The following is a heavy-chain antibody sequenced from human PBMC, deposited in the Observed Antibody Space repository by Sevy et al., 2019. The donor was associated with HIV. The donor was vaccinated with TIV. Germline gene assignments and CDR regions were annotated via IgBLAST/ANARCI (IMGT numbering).Heavy chain of an antibody. Sequence: SETLSLTCTVSGGSMINYHWSWIRQPPGKGLEWIGFIYDSMTSTYNSSFMSRVSISGDPSKNQFSLRLNSVTAADTAVYYCARHGMSATADYWGQGILVTVSS. CDR2: IYDSMTS. J-gene: IGHJ4*02. D-gene: IGHD6-13*01. V-gene: IGHV4-59*08. CDR1: GGSMINYH. CDR3: ARHGMSATADY.